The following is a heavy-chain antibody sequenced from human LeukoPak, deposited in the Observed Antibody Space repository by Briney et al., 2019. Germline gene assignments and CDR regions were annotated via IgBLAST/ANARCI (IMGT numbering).Heavy chain of an antibody. J-gene: IGHJ4*02. CDR1: GGTFSSYA. D-gene: IGHD3-22*01. CDR3: ASQDASIYSESSTSPTYSD. Sequence: ASVKVSCKASGGTFSSYAISWLRQAPGQGLEWMGGIIPIFDSAHYAQRFQGRITITTDESSTTAYMTLSSLTSDDTAVYYCASQDASIYSESSTSPTYSDWGQGTLVTVSS. V-gene: IGHV1-69*05. CDR2: IIPIFDSA.